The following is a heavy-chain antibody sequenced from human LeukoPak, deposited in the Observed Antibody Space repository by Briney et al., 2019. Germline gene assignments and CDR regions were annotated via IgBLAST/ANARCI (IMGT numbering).Heavy chain of an antibody. V-gene: IGHV3-30*02. CDR3: AKGRSAGIAVDAFDY. J-gene: IGHJ4*02. D-gene: IGHD6-19*01. Sequence: GGSLRLSCATSGFSFSTYGMHWVRQAPGKGLEWVAVIWYDGSNKYYADSVKGRFTISRDNSKNTLYLQMNSLRAEDTAVYYCAKGRSAGIAVDAFDYWGQGTLVTVSS. CDR2: IWYDGSNK. CDR1: GFSFSTYG.